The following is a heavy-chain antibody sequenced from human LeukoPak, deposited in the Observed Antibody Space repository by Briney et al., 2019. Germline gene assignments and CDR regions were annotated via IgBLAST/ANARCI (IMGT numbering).Heavy chain of an antibody. J-gene: IGHJ3*02. Sequence: ASVKVSCKASGYTFISYGISWVRQGPGQGLEWMGWISAYNGNTNYAQKLQGRVTMTTDTSTSTAYMELRSLRSDDTAVYYCARDLHNIVVVPAAIPDAFDIWGQGTMVTVSS. V-gene: IGHV1-18*04. D-gene: IGHD2-2*01. CDR1: GYTFISYG. CDR2: ISAYNGNT. CDR3: ARDLHNIVVVPAAIPDAFDI.